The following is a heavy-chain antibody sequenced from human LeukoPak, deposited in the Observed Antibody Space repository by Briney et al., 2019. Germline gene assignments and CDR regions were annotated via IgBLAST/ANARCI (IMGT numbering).Heavy chain of an antibody. D-gene: IGHD6-13*01. V-gene: IGHV4-34*01. CDR2: INHSGST. CDR1: GGSFSGYY. Sequence: SETLSLTCAVYGGSFSGYYWSWIRQPPGKGLEWIGEINHSGSTNYNPSLKSRLTISVDTSKNQFSLKLSSVTAADTAVYYCARAAYSSSWPDYWGQGTLVTVSS. J-gene: IGHJ4*02. CDR3: ARAAYSSSWPDY.